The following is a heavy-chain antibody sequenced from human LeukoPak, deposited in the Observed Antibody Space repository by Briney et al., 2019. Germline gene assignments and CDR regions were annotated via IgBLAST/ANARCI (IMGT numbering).Heavy chain of an antibody. CDR2: IYTSGGT. V-gene: IGHV4-4*07. D-gene: IGHD3-3*01. CDR1: GGSISSYY. CDR3: ARDLTYYDFWSGFNNWFDP. Sequence: SETLSLTCTVSGGSISSYYWSWIRQPAGKGLEWIGRIYTSGGTNYNPSLKSRVTMSVDTSKNQFSLKLSSVTAADTAVYYCARDLTYYDFWSGFNNWFDPWGQGTLVTVSS. J-gene: IGHJ5*02.